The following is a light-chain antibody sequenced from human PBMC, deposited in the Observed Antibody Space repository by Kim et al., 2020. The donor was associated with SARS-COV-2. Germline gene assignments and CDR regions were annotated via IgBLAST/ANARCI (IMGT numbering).Light chain of an antibody. Sequence: PASISWRSSQSLLHSNGYNYLDWYVQKPGQSPQLLIYLNSFRASGVPDRFSGSGSGTDFTLKITRVEAEDVGVYYCMQTVQAPWTFGQGTKVDIK. CDR1: QSLLHSNGYNY. J-gene: IGKJ1*01. CDR2: LNS. V-gene: IGKV2-28*01. CDR3: MQTVQAPWT.